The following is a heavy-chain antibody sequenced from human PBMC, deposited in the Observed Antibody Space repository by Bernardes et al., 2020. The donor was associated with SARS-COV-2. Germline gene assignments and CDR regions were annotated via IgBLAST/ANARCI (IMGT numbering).Heavy chain of an antibody. CDR1: GFTFSSYS. J-gene: IGHJ6*02. D-gene: IGHD6-6*01. CDR3: ARDRRSSSYYYYYGMDV. CDR2: ISSSSSYI. Sequence: GGSLRLSCAASGFTFSSYSMNWVRQAPGKGLEWVSSISSSSSYIYYADSVKGRFTISRDNAKNSLYLQMNSLRAEDTAVYYCARDRRSSSYYYYYGMDVWGQGTTVTVSS. V-gene: IGHV3-21*01.